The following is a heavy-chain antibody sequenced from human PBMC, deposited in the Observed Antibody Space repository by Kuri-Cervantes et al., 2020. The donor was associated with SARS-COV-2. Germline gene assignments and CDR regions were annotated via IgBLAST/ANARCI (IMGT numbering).Heavy chain of an antibody. CDR3: AWHGAVRTQFDPFDI. D-gene: IGHD3-16*01. CDR1: GYSFTKHW. Sequence: KVSCKGSGYSFTKHWIGWVRQMPGKGLEWMGIIWPGDSNIRATPSFQDQVTISVDTSISTAYLQWSSLKASDTAMYYCAWHGAVRTQFDPFDIWGQGTMVTVSS. CDR2: IWPGDSNI. V-gene: IGHV5-51*01. J-gene: IGHJ3*02.